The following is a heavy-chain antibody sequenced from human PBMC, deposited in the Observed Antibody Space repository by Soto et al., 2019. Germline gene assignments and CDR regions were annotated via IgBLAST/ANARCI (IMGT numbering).Heavy chain of an antibody. Sequence: WWSLRLSCSASVFTFTNSGMSWGRQAPGKGLEWVAGIGGSGRKTYYADSVKGRFSISRDNSKNSLFLQMNSLSADDTAIYYCAKDGLSDSPSAIDYWGLGTLVTVSS. CDR2: IGGSGRKT. CDR1: VFTFTNSG. V-gene: IGHV3-23*01. CDR3: AKDGLSDSPSAIDY. D-gene: IGHD6-13*01. J-gene: IGHJ4*02.